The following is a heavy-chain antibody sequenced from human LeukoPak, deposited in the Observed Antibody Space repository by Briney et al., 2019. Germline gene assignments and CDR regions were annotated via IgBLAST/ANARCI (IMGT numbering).Heavy chain of an antibody. D-gene: IGHD3-3*01. Sequence: PSQTLSLTCTVSGGSISSGGYYWRWIRQHPGKGLEWIGYIYYSGSTYYNPSLKSRVTISVDTSKNQFSLKLSSVTAADTAVYYCARGGSGYDFWSGYCIDYWGQGTLVTVSS. CDR2: IYYSGST. J-gene: IGHJ4*02. V-gene: IGHV4-31*03. CDR3: ARGGSGYDFWSGYCIDY. CDR1: GGSISSGGYY.